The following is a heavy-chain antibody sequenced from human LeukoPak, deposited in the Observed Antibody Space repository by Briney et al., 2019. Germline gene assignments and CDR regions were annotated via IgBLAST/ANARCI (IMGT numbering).Heavy chain of an antibody. V-gene: IGHV5-51*01. Sequence: GESLKISCKGSGYSFTNYWIGWVRRMPGKGLEWMGIIYPGDSDTRYTPSFQGQVTISADKSISTAYLQWSSLKASDTAMYYCAAHYSSGNDAFDIWGQGTLVTVSS. J-gene: IGHJ3*02. CDR3: AAHYSSGNDAFDI. CDR2: IYPGDSDT. CDR1: GYSFTNYW. D-gene: IGHD3-10*01.